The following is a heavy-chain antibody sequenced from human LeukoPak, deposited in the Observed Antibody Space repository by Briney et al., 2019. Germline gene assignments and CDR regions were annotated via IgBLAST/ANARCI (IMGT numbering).Heavy chain of an antibody. J-gene: IGHJ4*02. CDR1: GYTFTGYY. CDR2: INPNSGGT. V-gene: IGHV1-2*02. Sequence: GASVKVSCKASGYTFTGYYMHWVRQAPGQGLEWMGWINPNSGGTNYAQKFQGRVTMTRDTSISTAYMELSSLRSEDTAVYYCARDRDSSSYYDSSGYDYWGQGTLVTVSS. D-gene: IGHD3-22*01. CDR3: ARDRDSSSYYDSSGYDY.